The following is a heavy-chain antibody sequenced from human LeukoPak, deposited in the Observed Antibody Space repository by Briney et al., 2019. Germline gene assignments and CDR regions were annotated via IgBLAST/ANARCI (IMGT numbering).Heavy chain of an antibody. D-gene: IGHD3-10*01. CDR2: INPSGGST. CDR3: ARDPSGPPAYYYYGMDV. V-gene: IGHV1-46*01. Sequence: ASVKVSCKASGYTFTSYYMHWVRQAPGQGLEWMGIINPSGGSTSYAQKFQGRVTMTRDTSTSTVYMELSSLRSEDTAVYYCARDPSGPPAYYYYGMDVWGQGTTVTVSS. J-gene: IGHJ6*02. CDR1: GYTFTSYY.